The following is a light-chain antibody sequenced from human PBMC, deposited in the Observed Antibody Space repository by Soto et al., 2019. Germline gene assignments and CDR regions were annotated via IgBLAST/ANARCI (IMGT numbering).Light chain of an antibody. CDR1: SSDIGGYKY. CDR2: DVS. V-gene: IGLV2-14*01. Sequence: QSVLTQPASVSGSPGQSITISCTGTSSDIGGYKYVSWYQQNPDKAPKLMIYDVSYRPSGVSDRFSGSKSGNTASLTISGLQAEDEADYYCSSYTSINTHVFETGTKVTVL. J-gene: IGLJ1*01. CDR3: SSYTSINTHV.